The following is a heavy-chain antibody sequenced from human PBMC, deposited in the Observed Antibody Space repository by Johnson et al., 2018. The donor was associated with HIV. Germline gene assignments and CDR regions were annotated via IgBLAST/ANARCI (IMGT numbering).Heavy chain of an antibody. D-gene: IGHD6-13*01. CDR3: AKDQWSSSWTNDAFDI. CDR1: GFSFSSFA. CDR2: MSFDETNS. Sequence: QVQLVESGGGVVQPGRSLRLSCVASGFSFSSFAMHWVRQAPGKGLQWVAVMSFDETNSYDSDSVDVKGRFTISRDNSKNTLYLQMNSLRVEDTAVYYCAKDQWSSSWTNDAFDIWGQGTKVSVSS. J-gene: IGHJ3*02. V-gene: IGHV3-30-3*01.